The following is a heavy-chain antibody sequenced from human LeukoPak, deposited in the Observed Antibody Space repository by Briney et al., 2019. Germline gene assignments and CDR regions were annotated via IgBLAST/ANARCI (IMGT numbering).Heavy chain of an antibody. D-gene: IGHD7-27*01. CDR1: GFTFSNYG. V-gene: IGHV3-30*02. CDR3: AKDILGRFDP. CDR2: IRFDGSNK. Sequence: GGSLILSCAASGFTFSNYGMHWVRQAPGKGLEWVTFIRFDGSNKYYADSVKGRFTISRDNSKNTLYLQMNSLRTEDTAMYYCAKDILGRFDPWGQGILVTVSS. J-gene: IGHJ5*02.